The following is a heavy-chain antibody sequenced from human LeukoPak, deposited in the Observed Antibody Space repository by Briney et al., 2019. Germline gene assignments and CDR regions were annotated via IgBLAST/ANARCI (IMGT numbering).Heavy chain of an antibody. J-gene: IGHJ4*02. CDR3: AMAGGLIAAAGTFFDY. D-gene: IGHD6-13*01. CDR1: GFIFSSYG. V-gene: IGHV3-30*02. CDR2: IRYDGSRK. Sequence: GGSLRLSCAASGFIFSSYGMHWVRQAPDKGLEWVAFIRYDGSRKYYADSVKGRFTISRDNSKNTLYIQMNSLRAEDTAVYYCAMAGGLIAAAGTFFDYWGQGTLVTVSS.